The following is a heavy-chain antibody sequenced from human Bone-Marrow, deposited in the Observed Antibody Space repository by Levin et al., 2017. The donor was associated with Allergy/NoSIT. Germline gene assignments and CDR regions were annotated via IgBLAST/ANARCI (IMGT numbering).Heavy chain of an antibody. D-gene: IGHD1-1*01. CDR1: GFTFSNYI. CDR2: IDTSGNNA. J-gene: IGHJ4*02. Sequence: GGSLRLSCVNSGFTFSNYIMTWVRQAPGKGLEWVSGIDTSGNNAGYADPVKGRFTISRDNSKNTLYLEMNSLRVEDTAVYYCARDVNWNDGRWGQGTLVTVSS. V-gene: IGHV3-23*05. CDR3: ARDVNWNDGR.